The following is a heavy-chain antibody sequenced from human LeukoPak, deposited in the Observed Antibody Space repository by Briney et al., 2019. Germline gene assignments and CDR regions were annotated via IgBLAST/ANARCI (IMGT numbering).Heavy chain of an antibody. CDR1: GGSISSSSYY. Sequence: PSETLSLTCTVSGGSISSSSYYWGWIRQPPGKGLEWIGSIYYSGSTYYNPSLKSRVTISVDTSKNQFSLKLSSVTAADTAVYYCAREGFGSNDYGDAGAFDIWGQGTMVTVSS. V-gene: IGHV4-39*07. CDR3: AREGFGSNDYGDAGAFDI. J-gene: IGHJ3*02. CDR2: IYYSGST. D-gene: IGHD4-17*01.